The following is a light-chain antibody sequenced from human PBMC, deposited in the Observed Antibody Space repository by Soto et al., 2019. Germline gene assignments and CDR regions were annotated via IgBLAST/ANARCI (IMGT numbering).Light chain of an antibody. J-gene: IGKJ1*01. CDR3: RQYGSSPRT. V-gene: IGKV3-20*01. CDR1: QSVSSNY. Sequence: EIVLTQSPGTLSLSPGERATLSCRASQSVSSNYLAWYQQKPGQAPRLLIYAASSRITGIPDRFSGSGSGTDFTLTISRLEPEDFAVYHCRQYGSSPRTFGQGTKVEIK. CDR2: AAS.